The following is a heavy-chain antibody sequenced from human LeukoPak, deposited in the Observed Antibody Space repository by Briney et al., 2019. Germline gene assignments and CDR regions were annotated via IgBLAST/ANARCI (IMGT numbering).Heavy chain of an antibody. CDR2: ITSSSNTI. CDR3: AREGSSSRFFDL. V-gene: IGHV3-48*03. J-gene: IGHJ4*02. D-gene: IGHD6-6*01. CDR1: GFSFSSSE. Sequence: GGSLRLSCAASGFSFSSSEMTWVRQAPGKGLEWVAYITSSSNTIYYADSVKGRYTVSRDSAKKSLYLQMRSLRADDTALYYCAREGSSSRFFDLWGQGTLATVSS.